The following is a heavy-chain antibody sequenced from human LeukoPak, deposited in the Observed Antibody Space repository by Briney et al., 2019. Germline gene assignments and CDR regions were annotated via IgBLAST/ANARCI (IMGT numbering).Heavy chain of an antibody. V-gene: IGHV4-30-4*01. D-gene: IGHD3-3*01. J-gene: IGHJ3*02. CDR2: IYYSGST. Sequence: SQTLSLTCTVSGGSISSGDYYWSWIRQPPGKGLEWIGYIYYSGSTYYNPSLKSRVTISVDTSKNQFSLKLSSVTAADTAVYYCVRGSEGRFLEWLAGDIWGQGTMVTVSS. CDR3: VRGSEGRFLEWLAGDI. CDR1: GGSISSGDYY.